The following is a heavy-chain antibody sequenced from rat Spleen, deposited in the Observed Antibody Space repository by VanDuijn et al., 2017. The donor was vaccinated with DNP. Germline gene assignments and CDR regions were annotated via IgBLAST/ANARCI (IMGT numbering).Heavy chain of an antibody. J-gene: IGHJ3*01. CDR1: GFSFSDYV. V-gene: IGHV5-17*01. CDR3: AIYFNSGDDWFAY. CDR2: IIYDDSST. Sequence: EVRLVESGGGLVQPGNSLKVSCAASGFSFSDYVMAWVRQSPKKGLEWVATIIYDDSSTYYRDSVKGRFTISRDNAKSTLYLQMDSLRSEDTATYYCAIYFNSGDDWFAYWGQGTLVTVSS. D-gene: IGHD1-1*01.